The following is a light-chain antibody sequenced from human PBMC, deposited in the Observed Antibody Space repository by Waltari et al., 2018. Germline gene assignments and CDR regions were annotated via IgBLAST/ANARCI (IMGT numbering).Light chain of an antibody. J-gene: IGLJ1*01. Sequence: AWAQPASVSGSPGQSITISCSGTDSDVGAYDFVSWYQQHPGNAPHLIIYEVSHRPSGISNRFSASKSGNSASLTISGLQAEDEADYYCSSYTTSSAPGVFGTGTRVTVL. CDR1: DSDVGAYDF. CDR2: EVS. V-gene: IGLV2-14*01. CDR3: SSYTTSSAPGV.